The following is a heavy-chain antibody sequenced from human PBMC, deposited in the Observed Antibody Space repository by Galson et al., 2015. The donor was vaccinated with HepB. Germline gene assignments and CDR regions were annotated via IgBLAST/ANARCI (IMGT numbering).Heavy chain of an antibody. CDR1: GGTFSSYA. V-gene: IGHV1-69*10. J-gene: IGHJ4*02. Sequence: SVKVSCKASGGTFSSYAISWVRQALGQGLEWMGGIIPILGIANYAQKFQGRVTITADKSTSTAYMEPSSLRSEDTAVYYCARGRDGDGYSDFDYWGQGTLVTVSS. CDR3: ARGRDGDGYSDFDY. D-gene: IGHD5-24*01. CDR2: IIPILGIA.